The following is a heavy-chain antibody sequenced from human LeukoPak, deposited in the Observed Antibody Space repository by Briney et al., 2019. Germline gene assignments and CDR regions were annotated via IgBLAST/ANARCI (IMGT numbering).Heavy chain of an antibody. CDR1: GFTFSSYA. D-gene: IGHD3-9*01. V-gene: IGHV3-23*01. CDR3: AKTAPHFDWLAGIDY. Sequence: PGGSLRLSCAASGFTFSSYAMSWVRQAPGKGLEWVSALRGSGHSTYYADSAKGRFTISRDNSKNTLYLQMNGLRAEDTAVYYCAKTAPHFDWLAGIDYWGQGTLVAVSS. J-gene: IGHJ4*02. CDR2: LRGSGHST.